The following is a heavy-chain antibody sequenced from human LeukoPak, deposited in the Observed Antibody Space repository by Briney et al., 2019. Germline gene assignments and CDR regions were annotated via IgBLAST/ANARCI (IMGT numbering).Heavy chain of an antibody. D-gene: IGHD4-23*01. Sequence: GGSLRLSCAASGFTFSSYSMNWVRQAPGKGLEWVSYSSRSSSTIYYADSVKGRFTISRDNAKDSLYLQMNSLRAEDTAVYYCARRGWELDCWGQGTLVTVSS. CDR1: GFTFSSYS. V-gene: IGHV3-48*01. CDR2: SSRSSSTI. CDR3: ARRGWELDC. J-gene: IGHJ4*02.